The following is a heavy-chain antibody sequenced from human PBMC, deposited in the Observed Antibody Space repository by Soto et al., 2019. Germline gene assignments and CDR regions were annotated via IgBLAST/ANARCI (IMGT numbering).Heavy chain of an antibody. CDR2: INHSGST. J-gene: IGHJ3*02. D-gene: IGHD6-13*01. CDR3: ARELIAEAGTDDAFDI. V-gene: IGHV4-34*01. CDR1: VECVCSYY. Sequence: SESLSLSCAVCVECVCSYYWGGIRQPPGKGLEWIGEINHSGSTNYNPSLKSRVTISVDTSTNQFSLKLSSVTAADTAVYYCARELIAEAGTDDAFDIRGQATMVTVSS.